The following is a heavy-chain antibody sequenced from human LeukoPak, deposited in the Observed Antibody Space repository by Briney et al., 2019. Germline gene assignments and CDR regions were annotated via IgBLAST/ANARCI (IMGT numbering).Heavy chain of an antibody. Sequence: SETLSLTCAVYGGSFSGYYWSWIRQPPGKGLEWIGGINHSGSTNYNPSLKSRVTISVDTSKNQFSLKLSSVTAADAAVYYCARGGYNWNPRGYFDFWGRGTLVTVSS. CDR1: GGSFSGYY. V-gene: IGHV4-34*01. D-gene: IGHD1-20*01. J-gene: IGHJ2*01. CDR2: INHSGST. CDR3: ARGGYNWNPRGYFDF.